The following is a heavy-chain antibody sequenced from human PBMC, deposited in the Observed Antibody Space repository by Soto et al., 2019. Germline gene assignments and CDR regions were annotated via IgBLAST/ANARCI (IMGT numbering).Heavy chain of an antibody. D-gene: IGHD4-17*01. CDR3: ARTMTTVTIFDY. V-gene: IGHV4-31*03. CDR2: IYYSGST. CDR1: GGSISSGGYY. J-gene: IGHJ4*02. Sequence: SETLSLTCTVSGGSISSGGYYWSWIRQHPGKGLEWSGYIYYSGSTYYNPSLKSRVTISVDTSKNQFSLKLSSVTAADTAVYYCARTMTTVTIFDYWGQGTLVTVSS.